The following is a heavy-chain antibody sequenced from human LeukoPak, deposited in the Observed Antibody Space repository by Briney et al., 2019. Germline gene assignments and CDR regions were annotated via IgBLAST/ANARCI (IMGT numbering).Heavy chain of an antibody. CDR3: AKELGYSYGGIFDY. V-gene: IGHV3-30*04. D-gene: IGHD5-18*01. J-gene: IGHJ4*02. Sequence: GGSLRLSCAASGFTFSSYAMHWVRQAPGKGLEWVAVISYDGSNKYYADSVKGRFTISRDNSKNTLYLQMNSLRAEDTAVYYCAKELGYSYGGIFDYWGQGTLVTVSS. CDR1: GFTFSSYA. CDR2: ISYDGSNK.